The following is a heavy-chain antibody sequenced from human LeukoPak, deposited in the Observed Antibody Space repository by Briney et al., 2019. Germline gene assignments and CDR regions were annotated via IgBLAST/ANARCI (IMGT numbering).Heavy chain of an antibody. CDR1: GYTFTGYY. V-gene: IGHV1-2*02. Sequence: ASVKVSCKASGYTFTGYYMHWVRQAPGQGLEWMGWINPNSGGTNYAQKFQGRVTMTRDTSISTAYMELSRLRSDDTAVYYCAREREAIWGIEAAREAFDIWGQGTMVTVSS. J-gene: IGHJ3*02. CDR2: INPNSGGT. CDR3: AREREAIWGIEAAREAFDI. D-gene: IGHD6-13*01.